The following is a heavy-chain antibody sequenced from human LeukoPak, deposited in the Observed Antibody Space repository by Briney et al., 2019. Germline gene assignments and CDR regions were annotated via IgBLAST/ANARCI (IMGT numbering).Heavy chain of an antibody. J-gene: IGHJ3*02. CDR3: ARDRPWLGSDAFDI. V-gene: IGHV4-34*01. D-gene: IGHD6-19*01. CDR1: GGSFSGYD. Sequence: PSETLSLTCAVYGGSFSGYDWSWIRQPPGKGLEWIGEINHSGSTNYNPSLKSRVTISVDTSKNQFSLKVSSVTAADTAVYYCARDRPWLGSDAFDIWGQGTMVTVSS. CDR2: INHSGST.